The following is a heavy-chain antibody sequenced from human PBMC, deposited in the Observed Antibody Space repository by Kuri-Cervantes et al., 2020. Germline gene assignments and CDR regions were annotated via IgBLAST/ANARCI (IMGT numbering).Heavy chain of an antibody. Sequence: GGSLRLSCTVSGGSISSSNYYWGWIRQPPGKGLEWVANIKQDGSEKYYVDSEKGRFTISRDNAKNSLYLQMNSLRAEDTAVYYCARDLPRLLLWFGDKDTRWFDPWGQGTLVTVSS. CDR3: ARDLPRLLLWFGDKDTRWFDP. J-gene: IGHJ5*02. D-gene: IGHD3-10*01. CDR2: IKQDGSEK. V-gene: IGHV3-7*01. CDR1: GGSISSSNYY.